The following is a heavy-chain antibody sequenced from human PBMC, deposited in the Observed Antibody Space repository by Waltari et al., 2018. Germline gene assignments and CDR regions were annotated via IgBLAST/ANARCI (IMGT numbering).Heavy chain of an antibody. V-gene: IGHV3-30*03. J-gene: IGHJ2*01. Sequence: VQLVESGGGVVQPGKSLRLYCAASGLTFRNYGMYWVRQAPGKGLEMVAAISSDGTIKAYADSVRGRVTISRDNSENTLHLQMNGLKIEDTAMYHCVSAVWWFDLWGRGTLVIVAS. CDR3: VSAVWWFDL. CDR2: ISSDGTIK. CDR1: GLTFRNYG.